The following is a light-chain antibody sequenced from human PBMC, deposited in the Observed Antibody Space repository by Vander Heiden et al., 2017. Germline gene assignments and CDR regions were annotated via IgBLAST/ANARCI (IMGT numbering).Light chain of an antibody. Sequence: SSEVTQDPAVSVALGQTVRITCQGDSLRRNYVSWYQQKPGQAPVLVIYGKNNRPTGVPDRFSGSTSGNTTSLTITGAQAEDEADYYCNSRDTSGNHWVFGGGTKLKVL. J-gene: IGLJ3*02. CDR3: NSRDTSGNHWV. CDR2: GKN. V-gene: IGLV3-19*01. CDR1: SLRRNY.